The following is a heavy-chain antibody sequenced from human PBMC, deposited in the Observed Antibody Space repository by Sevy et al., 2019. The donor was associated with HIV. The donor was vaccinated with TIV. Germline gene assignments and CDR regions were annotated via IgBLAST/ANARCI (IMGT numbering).Heavy chain of an antibody. V-gene: IGHV3-23*01. CDR2: ISGSYNST. J-gene: IGHJ4*02. CDR1: GFTFSIYA. CDR3: AKDLYYDTSLFDY. Sequence: GGSLRLSCAASGFTFSIYAMSWVRQAPGKGLEWVSGISGSYNSTYYADSVKDRFTISRDNSKNTLYLQMNSLRAEDTAVYYCAKDLYYDTSLFDYWGQGTLVTVSS. D-gene: IGHD3-22*01.